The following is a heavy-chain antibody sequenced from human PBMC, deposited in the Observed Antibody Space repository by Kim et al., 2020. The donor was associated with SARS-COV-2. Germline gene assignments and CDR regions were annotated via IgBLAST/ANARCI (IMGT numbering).Heavy chain of an antibody. D-gene: IGHD3-3*01. V-gene: IGHV3-9*01. J-gene: IGHJ4*02. Sequence: VKGRFTISRDNAQNSLYLKMNSLRAEDTALYYCAKGSNFWSGYYMESYFDYWGQGTLVTVSS. CDR3: AKGSNFWSGYYMESYFDY.